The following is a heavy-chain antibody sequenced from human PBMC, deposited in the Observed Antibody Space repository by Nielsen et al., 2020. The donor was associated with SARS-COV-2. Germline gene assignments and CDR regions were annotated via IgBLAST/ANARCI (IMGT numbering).Heavy chain of an antibody. CDR2: LVSMLGDA. CDR1: GASFRFYG. CDR3: ARDRVEFRWFDGNTFSSLRT. D-gene: IGHD3-9*01. Sequence: LVKVSCKGSGASFRFYGFSWGRQSPRQGLEWLGMLVSMLGDATYVEELQGRLTISADRSTTTVSMELSSLRSDDTAVYDCARDRVEFRWFDGNTFSSLRTWGQGTLVTVSS. V-gene: IGHV1-69*04. J-gene: IGHJ5*02.